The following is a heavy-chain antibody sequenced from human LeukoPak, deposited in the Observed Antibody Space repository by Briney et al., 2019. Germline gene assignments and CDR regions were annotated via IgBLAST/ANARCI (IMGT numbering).Heavy chain of an antibody. V-gene: IGHV4-59*08. Sequence: SETLSLTCTVSGGSISSYYWSWIRQPPGKGLEWIGYIYYSGSTNYNPSLKGRVTISVDTSKNQFSLKLSSVTAADTAVYYCARHRGIAARPGWLGYFDYWGQGTLVTVSS. CDR2: IYYSGST. CDR1: GGSISSYY. CDR3: ARHRGIAARPGWLGYFDY. D-gene: IGHD6-6*01. J-gene: IGHJ4*02.